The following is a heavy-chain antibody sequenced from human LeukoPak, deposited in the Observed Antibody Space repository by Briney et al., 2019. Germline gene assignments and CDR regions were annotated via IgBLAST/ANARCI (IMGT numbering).Heavy chain of an antibody. CDR1: GYSFTSYW. J-gene: IGHJ5*02. V-gene: IGHV5-51*01. CDR2: IYPGDSDT. Sequence: GESLKISCQGSGYSFTSYWIGWVRQMPGKGLEWMGIIYPGDSDTEYSPSFQGQVTVSADKPISTAYLQWSSLKASDTAMYYCARLLGTAAGTRPWFDPWGQGTLVTVSP. D-gene: IGHD6-13*01. CDR3: ARLLGTAAGTRPWFDP.